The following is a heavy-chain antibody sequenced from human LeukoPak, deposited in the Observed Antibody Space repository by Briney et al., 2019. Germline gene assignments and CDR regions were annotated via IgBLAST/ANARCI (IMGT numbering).Heavy chain of an antibody. CDR3: ARTGYNYGTPLNY. Sequence: ETLSLTCAVYGGSFSGCYWSWIRQAPGKGLEWVSGITDSGTGTYYADSVKGRFTISRDNSKNTVYLQMSSLRAEDTAVYYCARTGYNYGTPLNYWGQGTLVTVSS. CDR2: ITDSGTGT. J-gene: IGHJ4*02. V-gene: IGHV3-23*01. D-gene: IGHD5-18*01. CDR1: GGSFSGCY.